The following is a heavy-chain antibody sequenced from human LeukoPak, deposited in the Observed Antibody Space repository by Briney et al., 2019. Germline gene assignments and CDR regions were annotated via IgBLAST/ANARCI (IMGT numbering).Heavy chain of an antibody. CDR3: AGRTSIVVVPAAMHGLDYYYMDV. J-gene: IGHJ6*03. Sequence: ASETLSLTCTVSGGSISSSSYYWGWIRQPPGKGLEWIGSIYYSGSTYYNPSLKSRVTISVDTSKNQFSLKLSSVTAADTAVYYCAGRTSIVVVPAAMHGLDYYYMDVWGKGTTVTVSS. D-gene: IGHD2-2*01. CDR2: IYYSGST. V-gene: IGHV4-39*07. CDR1: GGSISSSSYY.